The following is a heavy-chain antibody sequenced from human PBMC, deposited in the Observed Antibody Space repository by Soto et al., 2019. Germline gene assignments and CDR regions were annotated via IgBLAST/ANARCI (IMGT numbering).Heavy chain of an antibody. J-gene: IGHJ4*02. Sequence: PGGSLRLSCAGSGFTFSSHWMSWVRQAPGKGLEWVANIKQDGSVIYYVDSVKGRFTISRDNAKNSLYLQMNSLIAEDTALYYCARVTRSGGYYDWGQGTLVTVSS. CDR1: GFTFSSHW. D-gene: IGHD3-22*01. CDR2: IKQDGSVI. CDR3: ARVTRSGGYYD. V-gene: IGHV3-7*01.